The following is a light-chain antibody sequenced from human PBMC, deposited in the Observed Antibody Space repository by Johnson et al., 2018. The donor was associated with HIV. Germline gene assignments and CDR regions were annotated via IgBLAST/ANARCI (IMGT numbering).Light chain of an antibody. CDR2: DNN. CDR1: SCDIGDNY. V-gene: IGLV1-51*01. CDR3: GTWDSSLSAV. J-gene: IGLJ1*01. Sequence: QSVLTQPPSVSAAPGQKVTISCSGSSCDIGDNYVSWHQQLPGTAPKLLIYDNNNRPSGIPDRISGSKSGTSATLGITGLQTGDEADYYCGTWDSSLSAVFGTGTEVTVL.